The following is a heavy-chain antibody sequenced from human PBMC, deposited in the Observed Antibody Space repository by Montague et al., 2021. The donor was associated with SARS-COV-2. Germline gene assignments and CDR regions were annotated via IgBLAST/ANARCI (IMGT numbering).Heavy chain of an antibody. J-gene: IGHJ6*02. D-gene: IGHD2-21*01. CDR1: GGSISSSNYY. CDR2: MYYSGST. Sequence: SETLSLTCTVSGGSISSSNYYWGWIRQPPGKGLDWVGNMYYSGSTYYNPSLKSRVTISVDTSKNQFSLKLSSVTAADTAAYYCARDVIVLQGIANGMGVWGQGTTVTVSS. V-gene: IGHV4-39*07. CDR3: ARDVIVLQGIANGMGV.